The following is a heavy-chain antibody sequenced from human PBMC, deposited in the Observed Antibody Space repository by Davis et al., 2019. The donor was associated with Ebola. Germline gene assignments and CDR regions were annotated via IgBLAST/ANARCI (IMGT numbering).Heavy chain of an antibody. CDR2: TSDSGGDT. V-gene: IGHV3-23*01. Sequence: PGGSLRLSCAASGFTFSTYSMSWVRQAPGKGLEWVPATSDSGGDTFYADSVKGQFTVSRDNSKNSLYLQMNSLTAEDTAVYYCARRCTENSGFYRYLDYWGQGTLVTVSS. CDR1: GFTFSTYS. D-gene: IGHD3-22*01. J-gene: IGHJ4*01. CDR3: ARRCTENSGFYRYLDY.